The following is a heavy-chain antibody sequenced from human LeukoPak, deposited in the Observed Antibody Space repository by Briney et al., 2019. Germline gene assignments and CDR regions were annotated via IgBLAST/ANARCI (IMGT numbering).Heavy chain of an antibody. CDR3: AREQYYDFWSGFLDY. D-gene: IGHD3-3*01. CDR1: GYTFTGYY. Sequence: ASVKVSCKASGYTFTGYYMHWVRQAPGQGLEWMGWINPNSGGTNYAQKFQGRVTMTRDTSISTAYMELGRLRSDDTAVYYCAREQYYDFWSGFLDYWGQGTLVTVSS. J-gene: IGHJ4*02. CDR2: INPNSGGT. V-gene: IGHV1-2*02.